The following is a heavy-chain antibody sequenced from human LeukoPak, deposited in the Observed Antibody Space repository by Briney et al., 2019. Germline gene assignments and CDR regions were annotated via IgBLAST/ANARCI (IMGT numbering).Heavy chain of an antibody. CDR3: ARTMEGYCSGGSCYQYSYYMDV. J-gene: IGHJ6*03. CDR1: GGSICRYY. Sequence: SETLSLTCTVSGGSICRYYWSWIPQPPGEGREWIGYIYYSGGTNHTPPPKSRVTISVDESMNQCSLKLTSVTAADTAVYYCARTMEGYCSGGSCYQYSYYMDVCGKGTTVTVSS. D-gene: IGHD2-15*01. V-gene: IGHV4-59*01. CDR2: IYYSGGT.